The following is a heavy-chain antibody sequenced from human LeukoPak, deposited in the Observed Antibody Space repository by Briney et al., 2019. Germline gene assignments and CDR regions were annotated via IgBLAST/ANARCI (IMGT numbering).Heavy chain of an antibody. CDR3: AQRGAYCSGGSCYGYFDY. Sequence: PSETLSLTCTVSGGSISSYYWSWIRQPAGKGLEWIGRIYTSGSTHYNPSLKSRVTMSVDTSKNQFSLKLNSVTAADTAVYYCAQRGAYCSGGSCYGYFDYWGQGTLVTVSS. V-gene: IGHV4-4*07. CDR2: IYTSGST. D-gene: IGHD2-15*01. CDR1: GGSISSYY. J-gene: IGHJ4*02.